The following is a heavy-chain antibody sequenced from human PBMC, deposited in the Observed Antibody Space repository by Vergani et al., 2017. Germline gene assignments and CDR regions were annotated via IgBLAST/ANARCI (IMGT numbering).Heavy chain of an antibody. Sequence: VQLVESGGGVVKRGGSLRLSCAASGCTFSNFGMHWIRKAPGKGLAWLAYVGKDGINTRYRDAVKGRFTVSRDNSKDILYLQMDSLRSEDTALYYCAKYLRDSTDGLPDSWGPGTLFIVSS. CDR3: AKYLRDSTDGLPDS. CDR1: GCTFSNFG. J-gene: IGHJ4*02. CDR2: VGKDGINT. D-gene: IGHD2-21*02. V-gene: IGHV3-30*02.